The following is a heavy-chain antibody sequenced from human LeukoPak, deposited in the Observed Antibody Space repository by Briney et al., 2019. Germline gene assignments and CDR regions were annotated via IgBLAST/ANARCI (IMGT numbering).Heavy chain of an antibody. Sequence: GGSLRLSCAASGFTFSSYWMHWVRQAPGKGLVWVSRINTDGSSTSYADSVKGRFTISRDNAKNTLYLQMNSLRAEDTAVYYCAKNHYGSGSYYNAGAFDIWGQGTMVTVSS. CDR1: GFTFSSYW. CDR2: INTDGSST. J-gene: IGHJ3*02. V-gene: IGHV3-74*01. D-gene: IGHD3-10*01. CDR3: AKNHYGSGSYYNAGAFDI.